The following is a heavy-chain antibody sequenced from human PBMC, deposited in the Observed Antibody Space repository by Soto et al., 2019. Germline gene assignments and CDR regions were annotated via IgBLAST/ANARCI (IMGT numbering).Heavy chain of an antibody. D-gene: IGHD2-2*01. CDR1: GFTFSGAA. CDR2: IRSKANSYAT. J-gene: IGHJ6*02. V-gene: IGHV3-73*01. Sequence: EVQLVESGGGLVQPGGSLKLSCAASGFTFSGAAMHWVRQASGKGLEWVDRIRSKANSYATEYAASVKGRFTISRDDSKNTAYLQMNSLKTEDTAVYYCRGYCISSSCYESGMDVWGQGTTVIVSS. CDR3: RGYCISSSCYESGMDV.